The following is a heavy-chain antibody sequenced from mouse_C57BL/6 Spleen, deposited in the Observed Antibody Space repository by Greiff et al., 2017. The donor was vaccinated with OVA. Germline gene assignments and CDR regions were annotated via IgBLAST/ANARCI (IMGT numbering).Heavy chain of an antibody. J-gene: IGHJ4*01. CDR1: GYTFTDYY. CDR2: INPNNGGT. Sequence: EVQLQQSGPELVKPGASVKISCKASGYTFTDYYMNWVKQSHGKSLEWIGDINPNNGGTSYNQKFKGKATLTVDKSSSTAYMELRSLTSEDSAVYYCAREGREAMDYWGQGTSVTVSS. CDR3: AREGREAMDY. V-gene: IGHV1-26*01. D-gene: IGHD3-3*01.